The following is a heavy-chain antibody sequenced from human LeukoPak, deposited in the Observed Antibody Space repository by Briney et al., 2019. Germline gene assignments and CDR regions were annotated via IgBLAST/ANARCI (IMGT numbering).Heavy chain of an antibody. CDR1: DFTFSSHW. Sequence: PGGSLRLSCAASDFTFSSHWMYWVRQAPGKGLVWDARLSGDGGTTRHADSVKGRFTISRDNAKNTLYLQMNSLGVEDTALYYCARGIASSRSVAIDLWGQGTLVAVSS. J-gene: IGHJ4*02. CDR3: ARGIASSRSVAIDL. CDR2: LSGDGGTT. D-gene: IGHD6-13*01. V-gene: IGHV3-74*01.